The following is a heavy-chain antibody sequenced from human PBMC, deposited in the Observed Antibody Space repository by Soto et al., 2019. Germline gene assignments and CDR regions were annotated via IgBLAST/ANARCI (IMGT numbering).Heavy chain of an antibody. CDR1: GGTFSNYV. D-gene: IGHD3-10*01. Sequence: QVQLVQSGTEVKKPGSSAKVSCKASGGTFSNYVISWVRQAPGQGLEWMGGIIPLFGTTDYAKKFQGRISITADASTTTVYMDLSSLRFEDTAVYFCAIDVGSGELSVVLGQGTTVIVSS. J-gene: IGHJ6*02. V-gene: IGHV1-69*01. CDR2: IIPLFGTT. CDR3: AIDVGSGELSVV.